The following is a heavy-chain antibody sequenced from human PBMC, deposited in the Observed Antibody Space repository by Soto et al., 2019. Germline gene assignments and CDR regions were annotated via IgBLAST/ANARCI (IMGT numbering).Heavy chain of an antibody. V-gene: IGHV3-33*01. CDR3: TRANTSPFDY. Sequence: GGSLRLSCAASGFTFSSFGMHWVRQAPGKGLEWVGIIWYDGSQQQYADSVKGRFTISRDSSNNVVSLQMNSLRAEDTAIYYCTRANTSPFDYWGQGTLVTVSS. CDR2: IWYDGSQQ. CDR1: GFTFSSFG. J-gene: IGHJ4*02.